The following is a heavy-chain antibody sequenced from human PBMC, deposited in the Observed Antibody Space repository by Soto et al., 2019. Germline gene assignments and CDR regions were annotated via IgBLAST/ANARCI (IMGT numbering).Heavy chain of an antibody. Sequence: SEPLSLTCAVYGGSFSDYYWSWIRQPPGKGLEWIGEINHSGSTNYNPSLKSRVTISVDTSKNQFSLKLSSVTAADTAVYYCARGGYGSGSYNWFDPWGQGTLVTVSS. J-gene: IGHJ5*02. CDR2: INHSGST. D-gene: IGHD3-10*01. CDR3: ARGGYGSGSYNWFDP. CDR1: GGSFSDYY. V-gene: IGHV4-34*01.